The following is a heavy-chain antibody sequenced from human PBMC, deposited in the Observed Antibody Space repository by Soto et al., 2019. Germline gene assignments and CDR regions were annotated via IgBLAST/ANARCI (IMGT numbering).Heavy chain of an antibody. J-gene: IGHJ3*02. CDR1: GFTVSSHY. Sequence: GGSLRLSCAASGFTVSSHYMSWVRQAPGKGLEWVSVIYSGGSTYYADSVKGRFTISRDNSKNTLYLQMNSLTAEDTAVYYCAARNGDSSSWYLVNAFDISGLGTMVTVAS. D-gene: IGHD6-13*01. CDR3: AARNGDSSSWYLVNAFDI. V-gene: IGHV3-66*01. CDR2: IYSGGST.